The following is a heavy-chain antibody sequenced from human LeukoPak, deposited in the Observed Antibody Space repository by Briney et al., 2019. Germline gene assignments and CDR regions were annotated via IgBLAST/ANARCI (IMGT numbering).Heavy chain of an antibody. CDR3: ARDGRQDSSGYYYIY. J-gene: IGHJ4*02. D-gene: IGHD3-22*01. CDR1: GFTVSSNY. Sequence: GGSLRLSCAASGFTVSSNYMNWVRQAPGKGLEWVSSISSSSSYIYYADSVKGRFTISRDNAKNSLYLQMNSLRTEDTAVYYCARDGRQDSSGYYYIYWGQGTLVTVSS. V-gene: IGHV3-21*01. CDR2: ISSSSSYI.